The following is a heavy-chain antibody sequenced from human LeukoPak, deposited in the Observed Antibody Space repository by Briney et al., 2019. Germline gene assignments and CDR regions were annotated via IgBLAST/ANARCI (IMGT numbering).Heavy chain of an antibody. D-gene: IGHD3-16*01. Sequence: PGGSLTLSCAASRLTFSSYDMSWVRQAPGKGLEWVSSITGSGTGTFYADSVRGRFTISRDNSKKTVYLQMNSLRVEDTGVYYCANGGGGFWGQGTLVTVSS. CDR2: ITGSGTGT. CDR3: ANGGGGF. CDR1: RLTFSSYD. J-gene: IGHJ4*02. V-gene: IGHV3-23*01.